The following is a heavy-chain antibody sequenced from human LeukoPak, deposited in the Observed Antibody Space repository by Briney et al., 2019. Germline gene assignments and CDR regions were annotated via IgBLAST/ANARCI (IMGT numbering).Heavy chain of an antibody. CDR3: ATDLDIFSGYSSYYFDY. CDR2: INPNSGGT. Sequence: ASVKVSCKASGYTFTGYYLHWARQPPAQGLEWMGFINPNSGGTNYAQKFQGRVTMTMDTAISKAYMDLSRLRSSDTAVYYCATDLDIFSGYSSYYFDYWGQGTLVTVSS. V-gene: IGHV1-2*02. J-gene: IGHJ4*02. CDR1: GYTFTGYY. D-gene: IGHD3-9*01.